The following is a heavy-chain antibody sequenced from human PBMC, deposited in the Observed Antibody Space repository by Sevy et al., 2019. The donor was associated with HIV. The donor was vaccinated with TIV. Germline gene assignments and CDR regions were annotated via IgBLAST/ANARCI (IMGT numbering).Heavy chain of an antibody. CDR1: GFTFSDYY. Sequence: GGSLRLSCAASGFTFSDYYMSWIRQAPGKGLEWVSYITGSGSTVYYTDSVKGRFTISRDNTRNSPYLQMNSLRAEDTAVYYCAREGRDGYNYDEWGQGTLVTVSS. D-gene: IGHD1-1*01. CDR2: ITGSGSTV. V-gene: IGHV3-11*01. J-gene: IGHJ4*02. CDR3: AREGRDGYNYDE.